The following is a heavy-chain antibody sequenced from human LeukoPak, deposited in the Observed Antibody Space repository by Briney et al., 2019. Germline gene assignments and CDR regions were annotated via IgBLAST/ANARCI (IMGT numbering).Heavy chain of an antibody. Sequence: ASVKVSCKASGYTFTSYGISWVRQAPGQGLEWMGWISAYNGNTNYAQNLQGRVTMTTDTSTSTAYMELRSLRSDDTAVYYCARVGRIAAAGSVDYWGQGTLVTVSS. CDR2: ISAYNGNT. D-gene: IGHD6-13*01. CDR1: GYTFTSYG. CDR3: ARVGRIAAAGSVDY. V-gene: IGHV1-18*01. J-gene: IGHJ4*02.